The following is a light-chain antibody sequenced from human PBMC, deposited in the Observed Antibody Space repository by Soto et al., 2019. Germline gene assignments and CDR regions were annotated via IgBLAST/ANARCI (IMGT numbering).Light chain of an antibody. CDR1: QSISHC. Sequence: DIQMTQSPSPLSASVGDTVTITCRASQSISHCLSWYQQKPGKAPQLLIYAASNLQTGVPSRISGSGFGTDFTLTISSRQPEDFAAYYCQQSYDMPWTFRLGTKVEI. CDR2: AAS. V-gene: IGKV1-39*01. CDR3: QQSYDMPWT. J-gene: IGKJ1*01.